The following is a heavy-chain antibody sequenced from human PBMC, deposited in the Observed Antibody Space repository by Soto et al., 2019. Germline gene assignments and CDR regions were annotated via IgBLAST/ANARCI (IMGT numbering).Heavy chain of an antibody. CDR3: ARVGIFTIFGVAKYYFDY. CDR2: ISAYNGNT. J-gene: IGHJ4*02. V-gene: IGHV1-18*01. Sequence: ASVKVSCKASGYTFTSYGISWVRQAPGQGLEWMGWISAYNGNTNYAQKLQGRATMTTDTSTSTAYMELRSLRSDDTAVYYCARVGIFTIFGVAKYYFDYWGQGTLVTVSS. CDR1: GYTFTSYG. D-gene: IGHD3-3*01.